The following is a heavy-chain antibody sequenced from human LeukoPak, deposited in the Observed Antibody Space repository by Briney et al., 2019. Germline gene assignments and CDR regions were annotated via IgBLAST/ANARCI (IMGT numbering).Heavy chain of an antibody. J-gene: IGHJ4*02. V-gene: IGHV3-48*03. CDR3: ARATTVVTPVDY. Sequence: GGSLRLSCAASGFTFSSYEMNWVRQAPGKGLEWVSYISSSGSTIYYADSVKGRFTISRDNAKNSLYLQMNSLRAEDTAVYYCARATTVVTPVDYWGQGTLVTVSS. CDR2: ISSSGSTI. D-gene: IGHD4-23*01. CDR1: GFTFSSYE.